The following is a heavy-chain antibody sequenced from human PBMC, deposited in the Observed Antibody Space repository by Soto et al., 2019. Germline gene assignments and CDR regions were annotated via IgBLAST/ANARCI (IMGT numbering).Heavy chain of an antibody. V-gene: IGHV4-59*07. J-gene: IGHJ4*02. CDR1: GGSISTYY. Sequence: QVQLRESGPGLVKPSDTLSLICTVSGGSISTYYWSWIRQHPGKGLEWIASVYYNGFTNYNPSLMSRGTMSVDTFRNQFSLMLNSVTAADTAMYSCARVSYDLVYYFDFWGQGTLVTVSS. CDR2: VYYNGFT. D-gene: IGHD3-16*01. CDR3: ARVSYDLVYYFDF.